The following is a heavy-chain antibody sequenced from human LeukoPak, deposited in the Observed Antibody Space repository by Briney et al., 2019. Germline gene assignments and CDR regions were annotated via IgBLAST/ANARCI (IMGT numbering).Heavy chain of an antibody. CDR3: ARQSISGSSLSYFDY. V-gene: IGHV4-59*01. D-gene: IGHD3-22*01. CDR2: IYDSGST. J-gene: IGHJ4*02. CDR1: GGSTSSYY. Sequence: SETLSLTCTVSGGSTSSYYWSWIRQPPGKGLEWIGNIYDSGSTNYNPSLKSRVTISVDTSKNQCSLKLSSVTAADTAVYYCARQSISGSSLSYFDYWGQGTLVNVSS.